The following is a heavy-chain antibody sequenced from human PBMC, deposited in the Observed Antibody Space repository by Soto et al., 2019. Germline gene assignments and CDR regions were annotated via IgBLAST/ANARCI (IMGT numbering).Heavy chain of an antibody. CDR3: ARQGFGPLHGLVDV. D-gene: IGHD3-10*01. V-gene: IGHV4-59*08. CDR1: GGSISSYY. Sequence: QVQLQESGPGLVKPSETLSLSCTVSGGSISSYYWSWFRQSPGKRMEWIGYVHHSWGSSYNPSLQSRVAISLDTSKSQFSLTVTSVTATDTAVYYCARQGFGPLHGLVDVWGQGTRVTVSS. J-gene: IGHJ6*02. CDR2: VHHSWGS.